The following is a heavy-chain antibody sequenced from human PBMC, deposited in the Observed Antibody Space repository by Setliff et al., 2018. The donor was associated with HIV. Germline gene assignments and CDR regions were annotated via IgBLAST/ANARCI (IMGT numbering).Heavy chain of an antibody. Sequence: PWGSLRLSCTASGFTFGDYAMSWVRQAPGKGLEWVGFIRTKSYSATTEYAASVKGRFIISRDDSKGIAYLQMNSLRTEDTAVYYCARDPIDYGDSPFDYWGQGTLVTVSS. CDR3: ARDPIDYGDSPFDY. V-gene: IGHV3-49*04. CDR2: IRTKSYSATT. CDR1: GFTFGDYA. J-gene: IGHJ4*02. D-gene: IGHD4-17*01.